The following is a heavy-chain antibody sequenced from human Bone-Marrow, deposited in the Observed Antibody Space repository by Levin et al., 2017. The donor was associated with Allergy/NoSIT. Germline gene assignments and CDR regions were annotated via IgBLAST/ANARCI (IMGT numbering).Heavy chain of an antibody. V-gene: IGHV3-74*03. J-gene: IGHJ1*01. D-gene: IGHD6-6*01. CDR1: GFTFAAYW. CDR2: ISGDGGSA. Sequence: GGSLRLSCEASGFTFAAYWMHWVRQAPGEALVWVSRISGDGGSAEYADSVKGRFTISRDNAKSTLSLQMNNLSAGDTALYYCAKMEQQLVQGTFDHWGQGTLVTVSS. CDR3: AKMEQQLVQGTFDH.